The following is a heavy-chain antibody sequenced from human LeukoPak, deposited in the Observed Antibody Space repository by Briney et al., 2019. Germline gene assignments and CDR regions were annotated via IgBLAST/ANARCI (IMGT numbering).Heavy chain of an antibody. Sequence: PSETLSLTCTVSGGSISSGHYYWTWIRQRPGRGLEWIGYIFYSGSTYYNPSLKSRITISVDTSKNQFSLKLSSVTAADTAVYYCARVLGNSAFDIWGRGTMVTVSS. CDR3: ARVLGNSAFDI. J-gene: IGHJ3*02. CDR1: GGSISSGHYY. CDR2: IFYSGST. V-gene: IGHV4-30-4*08. D-gene: IGHD3-16*01.